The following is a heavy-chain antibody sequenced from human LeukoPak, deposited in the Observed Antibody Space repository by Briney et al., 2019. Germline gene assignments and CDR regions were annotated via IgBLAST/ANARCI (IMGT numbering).Heavy chain of an antibody. J-gene: IGHJ3*02. V-gene: IGHV3-15*01. CDR3: TTALSLLWFGELFSFDAFDI. CDR2: IKSKTDGGTT. CDR1: GFTFSNAW. Sequence: GGSLRLSCVASGFTFSNAWMSWVRQAPGKGLEWVGRIKSKTDGGTTDYAAPVKGRFTISRDDSKNTLYLQMNSLKTEDTAVYYCTTALSLLWFGELFSFDAFDIWGQGTMVTVSS. D-gene: IGHD3-10*01.